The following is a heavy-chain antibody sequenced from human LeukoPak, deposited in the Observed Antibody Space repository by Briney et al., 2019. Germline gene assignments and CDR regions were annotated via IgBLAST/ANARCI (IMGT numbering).Heavy chain of an antibody. D-gene: IGHD2-21*01. CDR1: GSIFSDYY. CDR2: ISRRSGAT. J-gene: IGHJ4*02. Sequence: ASVKVSCKASGSIFSDYYMHWVRQVPGRGFERMGWISRRSGATKIAQKFQGRVTLTRDISISTAYMELTNLASDDTAVYYCVSWAGGNSDVASFDFWGQGTLVLVSS. CDR3: VSWAGGNSDVASFDF. V-gene: IGHV1-2*02.